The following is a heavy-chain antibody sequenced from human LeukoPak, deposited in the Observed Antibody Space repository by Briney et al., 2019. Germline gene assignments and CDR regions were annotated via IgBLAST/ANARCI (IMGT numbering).Heavy chain of an antibody. CDR3: AKMSAYYYDSSGDAFHFDC. J-gene: IGHJ4*02. CDR1: GFTFSTFA. V-gene: IGHV3-23*01. Sequence: PGGSLRLSCAASGFTFSTFAMSWVRQAPGKGLEWVSAISSSGGGTYYADSVKGRLTISRGTSKNTLYLQMSSLRAEDTAIYYCAKMSAYYYDSSGDAFHFDCWGQGTLVSVSS. CDR2: ISSSGGGT. D-gene: IGHD3-22*01.